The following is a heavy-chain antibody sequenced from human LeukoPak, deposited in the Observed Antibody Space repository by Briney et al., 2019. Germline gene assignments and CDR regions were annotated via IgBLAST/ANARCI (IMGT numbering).Heavy chain of an antibody. CDR2: ISGRGDYM. Sequence: PGGSLRLSCAGSGFTPSSYTMNWVRQAPGKGLEWVTSISGRGDYMYYADSVKGRFTISRDNAKNSLYLQMISLRAEDTAVYYCASGTYYYESSGYYAFWGQGTLVTVSS. J-gene: IGHJ4*02. CDR3: ASGTYYYESSGYYAF. D-gene: IGHD3-22*01. V-gene: IGHV3-21*01. CDR1: GFTPSSYT.